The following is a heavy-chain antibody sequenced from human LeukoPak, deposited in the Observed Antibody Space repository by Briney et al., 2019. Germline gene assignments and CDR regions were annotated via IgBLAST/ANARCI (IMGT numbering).Heavy chain of an antibody. V-gene: IGHV4-30-4*01. CDR3: ARTPTTPSQTIFGVVHTYYYYYMDV. D-gene: IGHD3-3*01. J-gene: IGHJ6*03. CDR2: IYYSGGT. CDR1: GGTITSGDYY. Sequence: SQTLSLTCTVSGGTITSGDYYWSWIRHPPGKGLEWLGYIYYSGGTNYNPSLKSRVTISVDTSKNQFSLKLSSVTAADTAVYYCARTPTTPSQTIFGVVHTYYYYYMDVWGKGTTVTVSS.